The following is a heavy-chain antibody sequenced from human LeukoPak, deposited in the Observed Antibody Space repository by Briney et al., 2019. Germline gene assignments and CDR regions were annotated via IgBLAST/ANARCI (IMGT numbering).Heavy chain of an antibody. Sequence: SETLSLTCTVSGGSISSYYWSWIRQPPGKGLEWIGYIYYSGSTNYNPSFKSRVTISVDTSKNQFSLKLSSVTAADTAVYYCARAGLLWFGGESWFDPWGQGTLVTVSS. CDR2: IYYSGST. J-gene: IGHJ5*02. V-gene: IGHV4-59*01. D-gene: IGHD3-10*01. CDR1: GGSISSYY. CDR3: ARAGLLWFGGESWFDP.